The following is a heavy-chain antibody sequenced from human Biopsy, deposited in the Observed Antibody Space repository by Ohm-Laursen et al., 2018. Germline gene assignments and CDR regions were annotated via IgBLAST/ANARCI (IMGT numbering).Heavy chain of an antibody. D-gene: IGHD3-22*01. CDR2: VYYTGST. J-gene: IGHJ2*01. Sequence: TLSLTCTVSGDSISSYYWSWIRQPPGKGLQWIGYVYYTGSTDYNPSLQSRVTISDDTSKNHFSLRLRSVTPADTAIYYCARDRGYYSDRTVPGYLDLWGRGTLVTVSS. V-gene: IGHV4-59*01. CDR3: ARDRGYYSDRTVPGYLDL. CDR1: GDSISSYY.